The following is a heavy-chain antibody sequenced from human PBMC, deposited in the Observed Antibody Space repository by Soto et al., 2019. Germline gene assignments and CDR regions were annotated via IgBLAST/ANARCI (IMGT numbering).Heavy chain of an antibody. CDR3: ARDPPYGSGTSQNYGMDV. D-gene: IGHD3-10*01. Sequence: EVQLVESGGGLVQPGGSLRLSCAASGFTFNTYWMTWVRQAPGKGLEWVANIKQDGSETYYVDSVKGRFTISRYNAKNSLYLQMNSLTAEDTAVYYCARDPPYGSGTSQNYGMDVWGQGTTVTVSS. CDR1: GFTFNTYW. J-gene: IGHJ6*02. CDR2: IKQDGSET. V-gene: IGHV3-7*04.